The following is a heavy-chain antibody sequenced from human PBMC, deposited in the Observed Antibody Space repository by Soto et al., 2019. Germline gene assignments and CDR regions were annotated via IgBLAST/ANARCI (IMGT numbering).Heavy chain of an antibody. Sequence: PGESLKISCKGSGYNFINHWIAWVRQMPGKGLEWMGIVYPDDSDTRYSPSFQGQVTISVDKSISTAYLQWSSLQASDTAMYYCAGNRKWGDYYSFYGMDLWGQGTTVTVSS. CDR3: AGNRKWGDYYSFYGMDL. V-gene: IGHV5-51*01. CDR1: GYNFINHW. D-gene: IGHD1-26*01. J-gene: IGHJ6*02. CDR2: VYPDDSDT.